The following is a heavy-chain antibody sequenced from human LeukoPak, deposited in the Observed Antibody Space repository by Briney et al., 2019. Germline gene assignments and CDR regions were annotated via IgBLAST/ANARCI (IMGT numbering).Heavy chain of an antibody. J-gene: IGHJ6*03. CDR2: INHSVST. Sequence: PSETLSLTCAVYGGSFSGNCWSWIRLPPGTGLGWIGEINHSVSTNYNPSLKSRVTISVDTSKNQFSLQLSSVTAADTAVYYCARGLRYSSSSAGRDYHYMDVWGKGTTVTVSS. V-gene: IGHV4-34*01. CDR1: GGSFSGNC. D-gene: IGHD6-6*01. CDR3: ARGLRYSSSSAGRDYHYMDV.